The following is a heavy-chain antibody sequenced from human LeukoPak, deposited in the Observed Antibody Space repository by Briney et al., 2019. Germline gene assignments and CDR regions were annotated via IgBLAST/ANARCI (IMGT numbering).Heavy chain of an antibody. CDR2: IYTSGST. CDR1: GGSISSYY. Sequence: SETLSLTCTVSGGSISSYYWSWIRQPAGKGLEWIGRIYTSGSTNYNPSLKSRVTMSVDTSKNQFSLKLSSVTAADTAVYYCAGVQLYYDFWSGSPFGMDVWGQGTTVTVSS. CDR3: AGVQLYYDFWSGSPFGMDV. V-gene: IGHV4-4*07. D-gene: IGHD3-3*01. J-gene: IGHJ6*02.